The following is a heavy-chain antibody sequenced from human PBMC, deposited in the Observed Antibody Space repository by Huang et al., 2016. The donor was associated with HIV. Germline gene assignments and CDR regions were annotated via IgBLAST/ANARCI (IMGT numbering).Heavy chain of an antibody. CDR1: GFIFSNYG. CDR2: ISYDGINK. V-gene: IGHV3-30*03. D-gene: IGHD6-19*01. Sequence: QVQLVESGGGVVQPGRSLRLSCAASGFIFSNYGMHWVRQAPGKGLGWVALISYDGINKYYTDSVKGRFSISRDNSKNTLYLQMNSLRAEDTAVYYCALKGDSSGWEYFRHWGQGTLVTVSS. J-gene: IGHJ1*01. CDR3: ALKGDSSGWEYFRH.